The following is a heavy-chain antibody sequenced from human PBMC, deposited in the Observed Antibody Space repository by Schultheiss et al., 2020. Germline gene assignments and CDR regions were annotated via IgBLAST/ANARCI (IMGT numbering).Heavy chain of an antibody. Sequence: SQTLSLTCTVSGASLTSSTYYWSWIRQPPGKGLEWIGYIYYSGSTNYNPSLKSRVTISVDTSKNQFSLKLSSVTAADTAVYYCALGDIVGATEWFDPWGQGTLVTVSS. CDR2: IYYSGST. CDR3: ALGDIVGATEWFDP. D-gene: IGHD1-26*01. V-gene: IGHV4-61*01. J-gene: IGHJ5*02. CDR1: GASLTSSTYY.